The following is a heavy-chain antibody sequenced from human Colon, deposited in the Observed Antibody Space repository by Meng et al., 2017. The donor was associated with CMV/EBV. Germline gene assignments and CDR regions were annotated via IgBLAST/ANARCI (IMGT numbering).Heavy chain of an antibody. CDR1: GFTFSTSA. V-gene: IGHV3-23*01. CDR2: FTGNGGKK. Sequence: ESLKISCAASGFTFSTSAMGWVRQAPGQGLEWVSGFTGNGGKKYYADSVKGRFTISSDNSKNMLYLQMNSLRAEDTAVYYCAKVSKGWFDPWGQGTLVTVSS. CDR3: AKVSKGWFDP. J-gene: IGHJ5*02.